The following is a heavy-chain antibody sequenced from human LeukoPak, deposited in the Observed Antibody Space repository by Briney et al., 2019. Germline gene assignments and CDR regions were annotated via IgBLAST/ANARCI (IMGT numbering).Heavy chain of an antibody. V-gene: IGHV4-39*01. Sequence: PSETLSLTCTVSGGSISSSNNYWGWVRQPPRKGLECIGSIHYSGTTYYNPSLKSRVTISVDTSKNQFSLKLSSMTAADTAVYYCARHEEEDGYNAKTFDYWGQGTLVTVSS. CDR2: IHYSGTT. J-gene: IGHJ4*02. CDR3: ARHEEEDGYNAKTFDY. D-gene: IGHD5-24*01. CDR1: GGSISSSNNY.